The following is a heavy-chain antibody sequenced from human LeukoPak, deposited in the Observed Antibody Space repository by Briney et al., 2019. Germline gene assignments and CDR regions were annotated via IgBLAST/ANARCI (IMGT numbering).Heavy chain of an antibody. V-gene: IGHV3-23*01. J-gene: IGHJ4*02. CDR2: ISGSGGRDST. CDR3: AKGYSEYTSSWFDY. D-gene: IGHD6-13*01. Sequence: PGGSLRLSCAASGFTLSRIAMSWVRQAPGKGLEWVSGISGSGGRDSTYYADSVKGRFTISRDKSKNTVYLEMNSLRAEDTAVYYCAKGYSEYTSSWFDYWGQGTLVTVSS. CDR1: GFTLSRIA.